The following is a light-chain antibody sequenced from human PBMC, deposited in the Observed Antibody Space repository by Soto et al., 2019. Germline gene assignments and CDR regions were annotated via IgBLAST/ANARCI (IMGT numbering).Light chain of an antibody. V-gene: IGLV2-8*01. Sequence: QSALTQPPSASGSPGQSVAISCSGTSGDVGAYNYVSWYQQHPGKAPKLIIYEVNKRPSGVPDRFSGSKSGNTASLIVSGLQAEDEAAYYCSSHAASGVFGGGTKLTVL. J-gene: IGLJ3*02. CDR1: SGDVGAYNY. CDR3: SSHAASGV. CDR2: EVN.